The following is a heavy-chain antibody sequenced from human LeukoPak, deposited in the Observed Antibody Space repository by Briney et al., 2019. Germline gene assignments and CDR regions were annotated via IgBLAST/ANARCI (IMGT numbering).Heavy chain of an antibody. CDR3: ARDLDRDWYFDL. Sequence: GGSLRLSCAASGFTFSNYWMHWVRQAPGKGLVWVSHINTDGSSTKYADSVKGRFTISTDSAKSSLYLQMHSLRAEDTAVYFCARDLDRDWYFDLWGRGTLVTVSS. J-gene: IGHJ2*01. D-gene: IGHD3-10*01. V-gene: IGHV3-74*03. CDR1: GFTFSNYW. CDR2: INTDGSST.